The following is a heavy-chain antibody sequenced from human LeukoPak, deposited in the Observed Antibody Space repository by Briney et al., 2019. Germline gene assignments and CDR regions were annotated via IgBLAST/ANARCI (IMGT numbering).Heavy chain of an antibody. CDR3: AREYRWIQLWLPRSGRNWFDP. J-gene: IGHJ5*02. Sequence: GGSLRLSCAASGFTVSSNYMSWVRQAPGKGLEWVSVIYSGGSTYYADSVKGRFTISRDNSKNTLYLQMNSLRAEDTAVYYCAREYRWIQLWLPRSGRNWFDPWGQGTLVTVSS. V-gene: IGHV3-53*01. CDR2: IYSGGST. CDR1: GFTVSSNY. D-gene: IGHD5-18*01.